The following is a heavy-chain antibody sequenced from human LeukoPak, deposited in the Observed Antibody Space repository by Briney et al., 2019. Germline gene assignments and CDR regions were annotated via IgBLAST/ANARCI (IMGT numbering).Heavy chain of an antibody. Sequence: SGGSLRLSCAASGFTFSNSDMHWVRQAPGRGLEWVAYIRPDGSTKYYADSVKGRFIISRDNSKNTLYLEMNTLRAEDTAVYYCAQDGTVTHYFYYYMDVWGKGTTVTISS. CDR3: AQDGTVTHYFYYYMDV. CDR2: IRPDGSTK. CDR1: GFTFSNSD. J-gene: IGHJ6*03. V-gene: IGHV3-30*02. D-gene: IGHD4-17*01.